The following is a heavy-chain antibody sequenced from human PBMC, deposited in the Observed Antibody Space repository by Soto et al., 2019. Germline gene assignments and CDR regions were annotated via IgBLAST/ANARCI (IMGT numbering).Heavy chain of an antibody. CDR3: ARGGVYCSSTSCYTDDAFDI. J-gene: IGHJ3*02. V-gene: IGHV1-3*01. CDR2: ISAGNGNT. Sequence: ASVKVSFKASGNTFTSYAMHWVRQAPGQRLEWMGWISAGNGNTKYLQNFQGRLTITRDTSASTAYMELSSLRSEDTAVYYCARGGVYCSSTSCYTDDAFDIWGQGTMVTVSS. D-gene: IGHD2-2*02. CDR1: GNTFTSYA.